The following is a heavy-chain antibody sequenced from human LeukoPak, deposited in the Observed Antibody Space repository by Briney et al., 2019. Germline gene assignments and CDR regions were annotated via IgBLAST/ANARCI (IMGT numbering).Heavy chain of an antibody. J-gene: IGHJ4*02. CDR3: GREIPGGTTSLDC. Sequence: PGRSLRLSCAASGFTFSNYWMSWVRQAPGKGLEWVANIKEDGSDKNYVDSVRGRFTISRDNAKNALYLQMNSLRAEDTAVYYCGREIPGGTTSLDCWGQGTVVTVSS. D-gene: IGHD1-7*01. CDR2: IKEDGSDK. V-gene: IGHV3-7*04. CDR1: GFTFSNYW.